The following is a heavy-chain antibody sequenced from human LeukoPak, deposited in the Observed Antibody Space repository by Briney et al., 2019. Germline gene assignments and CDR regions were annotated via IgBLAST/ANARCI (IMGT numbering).Heavy chain of an antibody. CDR2: INPNSGGT. D-gene: IGHD3-22*01. J-gene: IGHJ4*02. Sequence: ASVKVSCKASGYTFTSYYMHWVRQAPGQGLEWMGWINPNSGGTNYAQKFQGRVTMTRDTSISTAYMELSSLRSEDTAVYYCATDYYYDSSGSYYTVDYWGQGTLVTVSS. CDR1: GYTFTSYY. V-gene: IGHV1-2*02. CDR3: ATDYYYDSSGSYYTVDY.